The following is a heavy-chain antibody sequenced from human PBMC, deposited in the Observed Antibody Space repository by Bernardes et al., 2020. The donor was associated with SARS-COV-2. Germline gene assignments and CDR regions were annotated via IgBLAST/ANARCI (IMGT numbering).Heavy chain of an antibody. Sequence: GGSLRLSCAASGFTFSSYAMSWVRQAPGKGLEWVSAISGSGGSTYYADSVKGRFTISRDNSKNTLYLQMNSLRAEDTAVYYCAKDTLRSCSGGSCNDPLSYYYYYYGMDVWGQGTTVTVSS. V-gene: IGHV3-23*01. J-gene: IGHJ6*02. CDR3: AKDTLRSCSGGSCNDPLSYYYYYYGMDV. D-gene: IGHD2-15*01. CDR2: ISGSGGST. CDR1: GFTFSSYA.